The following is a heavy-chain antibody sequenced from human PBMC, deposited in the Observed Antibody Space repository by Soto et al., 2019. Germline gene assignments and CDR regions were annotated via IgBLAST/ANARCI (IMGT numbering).Heavy chain of an antibody. Sequence: PGGSLRLSCAASGFTFSSYWMSWVRQAPGKGLEWVANIKQDGSENYYVDSVRGRFTISRDNAKNSLYLQMNSLRAEDTAVYYCVRDRTHHYSNYVGYWGQGTLVTVSS. D-gene: IGHD4-4*01. CDR1: GFTFSSYW. CDR3: VRDRTHHYSNYVGY. CDR2: IKQDGSEN. J-gene: IGHJ4*02. V-gene: IGHV3-7*03.